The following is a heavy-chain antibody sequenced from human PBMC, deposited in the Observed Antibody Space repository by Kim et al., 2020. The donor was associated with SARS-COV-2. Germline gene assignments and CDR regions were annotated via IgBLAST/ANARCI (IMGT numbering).Heavy chain of an antibody. J-gene: IGHJ4*02. D-gene: IGHD3-3*01. CDR3: AKDPHYDFWSGYVFDY. V-gene: IGHV3-23*01. Sequence: SVKGRLTNSRDNSKTTLYLQMNSLRAEDTAVYYCAKDPHYDFWSGYVFDYWGQGTLVTVSS.